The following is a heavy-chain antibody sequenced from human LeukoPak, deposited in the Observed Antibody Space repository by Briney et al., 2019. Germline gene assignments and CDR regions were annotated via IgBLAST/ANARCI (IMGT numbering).Heavy chain of an antibody. D-gene: IGHD4-11*01. Sequence: SETLSLTCTVSGGSISSYYWNWIRQPPGKGLEWIGEINHSGSTNYNPSLKSRVTISVDTSKNQFSLKLSSVTAADTAVYYCARGRYMTTVTPRFDPWGQGTLVTVSS. J-gene: IGHJ5*02. V-gene: IGHV4-34*01. CDR3: ARGRYMTTVTPRFDP. CDR1: GGSISSYY. CDR2: INHSGST.